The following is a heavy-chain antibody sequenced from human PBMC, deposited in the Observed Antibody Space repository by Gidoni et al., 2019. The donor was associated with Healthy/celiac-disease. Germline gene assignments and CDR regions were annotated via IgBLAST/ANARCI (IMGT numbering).Heavy chain of an antibody. CDR1: GFTFSSYG. CDR2: IWYDGSNK. V-gene: IGHV3-33*01. CDR3: ARDGGIWFGAGDYYYYMDV. Sequence: QVQLVESGGGVVQPGRSLRLSCAASGFTFSSYGMHWVRQAPGKGLEWVAVIWYDGSNKYYADSAKGRFTISRDNSKNTLYLQMNSLRAEDTAVYYCARDGGIWFGAGDYYYYMDVWGKGTTVTVSS. D-gene: IGHD3-10*01. J-gene: IGHJ6*03.